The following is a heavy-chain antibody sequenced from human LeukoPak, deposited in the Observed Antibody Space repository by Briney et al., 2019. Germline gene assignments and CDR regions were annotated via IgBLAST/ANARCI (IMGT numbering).Heavy chain of an antibody. J-gene: IGHJ6*02. Sequence: SETLSLTCAVYGGSFSGYYWSWIRQPPGKGLEWIGEINHSGSTNYNPSLKSRVTISVDTSKNQFSLKLSSVTAADTAVYYCASAPDYYYYGMDVWGQGTTVTVSS. CDR1: GGSFSGYY. CDR3: ASAPDYYYYGMDV. V-gene: IGHV4-34*01. CDR2: INHSGST.